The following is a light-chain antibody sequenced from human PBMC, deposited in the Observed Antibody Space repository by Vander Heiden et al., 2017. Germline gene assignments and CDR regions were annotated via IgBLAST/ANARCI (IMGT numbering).Light chain of an antibody. CDR3: LQHNSFPWT. CDR2: DAS. V-gene: IGKV1-17*01. Sequence: DIQMTQSPSSLSASVGDRVTITCRASQGTRGDVGWYQPKPGKAPERLSFDASSSQSGVPSRFSGGDSGTEFSLTISSLQPEDSATYYCLQHNSFPWTFGQGTKVEIK. J-gene: IGKJ1*01. CDR1: QGTRGD.